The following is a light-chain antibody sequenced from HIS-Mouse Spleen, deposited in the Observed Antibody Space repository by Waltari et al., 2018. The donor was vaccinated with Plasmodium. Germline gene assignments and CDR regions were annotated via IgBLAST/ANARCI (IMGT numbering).Light chain of an antibody. V-gene: IGLV2-8*01. Sequence: QSALTQPPSASGSPGQSVPISCTGTSSEVGGYNCVPWYQQHPGKAPKFMIYEVSKRPSGVPDRFSGSKSGNTASLTVSGLQAEDEADYYCSSYAGSNNLVFGGGTKLTVL. CDR3: SSYAGSNNLV. CDR2: EVS. J-gene: IGLJ2*01. CDR1: SSEVGGYNC.